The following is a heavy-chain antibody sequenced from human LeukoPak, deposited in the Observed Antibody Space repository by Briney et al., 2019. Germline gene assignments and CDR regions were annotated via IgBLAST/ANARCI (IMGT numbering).Heavy chain of an antibody. CDR2: ISDSGGST. V-gene: IGHV3-23*01. J-gene: IGHJ4*02. CDR3: AKGGTWGSDY. CDR1: GFTFSSYS. D-gene: IGHD1-26*01. Sequence: GGSLRLSCAASGFTFSSYSMNWVRQAPGKGLEWVSSISDSGGSTYYADSVKGRFTISRDNSKDTLYLQMNSLRAEDTAVYYCAKGGTWGSDYWGLGTLVTVSS.